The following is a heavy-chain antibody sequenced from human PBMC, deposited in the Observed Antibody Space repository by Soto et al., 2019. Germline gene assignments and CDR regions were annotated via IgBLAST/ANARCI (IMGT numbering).Heavy chain of an antibody. V-gene: IGHV3-30-3*01. D-gene: IGHD3-22*01. J-gene: IGHJ4*02. CDR1: GFTFSSYA. Sequence: QVQLVESGGGVVQPGRSLRLSCAASGFTFSSYAMHWVRQAPGKGLEWVAVISYDGSNKYYADSVKGRFTISRDNSKNTLYLQMQSLRAEDTAVYYCARDLGPGWYYYDRSGRGDLDYWGQGTLVTVSS. CDR2: ISYDGSNK. CDR3: ARDLGPGWYYYDRSGRGDLDY.